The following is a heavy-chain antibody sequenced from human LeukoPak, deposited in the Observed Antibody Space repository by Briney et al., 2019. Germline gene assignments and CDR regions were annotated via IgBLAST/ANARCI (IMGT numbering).Heavy chain of an antibody. Sequence: SETLSLTCTVSGGSISSYYWSWIRQPPGKGLEWIGYIYYSGSTNYNPSLKSRVTISVDTSKNQFSLKLSSVTAADTAVYYCARARYYYGMDVWGQGTTVTVSS. CDR3: ARARYYYGMDV. CDR2: IYYSGST. V-gene: IGHV4-59*12. CDR1: GGSISSYY. J-gene: IGHJ6*02.